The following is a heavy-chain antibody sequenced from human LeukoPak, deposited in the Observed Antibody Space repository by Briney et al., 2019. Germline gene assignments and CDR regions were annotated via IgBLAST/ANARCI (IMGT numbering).Heavy chain of an antibody. V-gene: IGHV1-69*13. CDR3: ATDIVAVGPTPNYRDY. Sequence: ASVKVSCKASEGTFSSYAISWVRQAPGHGLEWMGGIIPIFGTANYAQKFQGRVTITADESTSTAYMELSSLRSEDTAVYYCATDIVAVGPTPNYRDYWGQGTLVTVSS. CDR2: IIPIFGTA. J-gene: IGHJ4*02. CDR1: EGTFSSYA. D-gene: IGHD2-2*01.